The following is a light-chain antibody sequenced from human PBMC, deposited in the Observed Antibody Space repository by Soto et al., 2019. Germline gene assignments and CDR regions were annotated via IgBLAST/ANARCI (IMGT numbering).Light chain of an antibody. V-gene: IGKV3-15*01. CDR1: QGVSRK. CDR3: QQYHTCPLP. CDR2: GAS. J-gene: IGKJ4*01. Sequence: IVITHSLATLSVAHGERVTFSCSASQGVSRKLAWYQHKPGQAPRLLISGASTGATGIPARFSGSGSGTEFTLTISSLQSEDCAIYYCQQYHTCPLPFGGGTKV.